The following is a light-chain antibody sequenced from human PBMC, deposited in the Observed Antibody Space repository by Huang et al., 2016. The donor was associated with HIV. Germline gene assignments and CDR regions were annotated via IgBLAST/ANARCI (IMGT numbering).Light chain of an antibody. CDR1: QSLNRF. J-gene: IGKJ4*01. Sequence: IVLTQSPATLSLSPGETATLSCRASQSLNRFLAWYQHKTGQAPRLLIYNASDRATGVPARFSGNGSGTDFSLTITDLKPEDFAIYYCQQRSNSLTCGGGTRVEIK. V-gene: IGKV3-11*01. CDR2: NAS. CDR3: QQRSNSLT.